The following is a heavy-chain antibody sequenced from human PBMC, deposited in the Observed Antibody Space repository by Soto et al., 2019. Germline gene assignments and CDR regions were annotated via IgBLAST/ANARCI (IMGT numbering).Heavy chain of an antibody. CDR1: GFTFSSYG. D-gene: IGHD4-17*01. J-gene: IGHJ3*02. CDR2: IWYDGSDK. Sequence: QVQLVETGGGVVQPGRSLRLSCAASGFTFSSYGMHWVRQAPGKGLEWVAVIWYDGSDKYYADSVKGRFTISRDNSKNKVSLQMDSPRAGDTAVFYCARDNGDDGAGSFDIWGQGTMVTVSS. CDR3: ARDNGDDGAGSFDI. V-gene: IGHV3-33*01.